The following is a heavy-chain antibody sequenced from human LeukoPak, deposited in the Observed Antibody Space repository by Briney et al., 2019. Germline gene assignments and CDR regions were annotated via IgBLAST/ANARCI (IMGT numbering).Heavy chain of an antibody. Sequence: ASVKVSCKASGYTFTSYYMHWVRQAPGQGLEWMGIINPSGGSTSYAQKFQGRVTMTRDTSISTAYMELSRLRSDDTAVYYCARAEDIVVVPAFDPWGQGTLVTVSS. J-gene: IGHJ5*02. CDR3: ARAEDIVVVPAFDP. D-gene: IGHD2-2*01. V-gene: IGHV1-46*01. CDR1: GYTFTSYY. CDR2: INPSGGST.